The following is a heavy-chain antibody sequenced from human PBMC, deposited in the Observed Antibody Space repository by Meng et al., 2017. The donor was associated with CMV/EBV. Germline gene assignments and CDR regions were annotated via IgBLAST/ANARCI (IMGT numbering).Heavy chain of an antibody. Sequence: HAPVVKAGPEVKNPGAPVKVTCKPCGYPFPSYGISWVRQAPGQGLEWMGWISAYNGNTNYAQKLQGRVTMTTDTSTSTAYMELRSLRSDDTAVYYCARVGGGNWFDPWGQGTLVTVSS. CDR1: GYPFPSYG. J-gene: IGHJ5*02. V-gene: IGHV1-18*01. CDR3: ARVGGGNWFDP. CDR2: ISAYNGNT. D-gene: IGHD3-16*01.